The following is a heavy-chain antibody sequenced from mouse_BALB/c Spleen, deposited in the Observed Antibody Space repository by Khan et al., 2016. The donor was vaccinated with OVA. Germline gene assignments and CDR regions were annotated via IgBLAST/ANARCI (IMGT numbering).Heavy chain of an antibody. Sequence: IQLVQSGPELMKPGASVKISCKASGYSFTSYYIHWVMQSHGKSLEWIGYIDPFSGGITSNKKFKGKATLTVDKSSSTAYIHLSNLTSEDSAVYYCTRHGYVAWFTYWGQGTLVTVSA. CDR2: IDPFSGGI. V-gene: IGHV1S135*01. J-gene: IGHJ3*01. D-gene: IGHD2-2*01. CDR1: GYSFTSYY. CDR3: TRHGYVAWFTY.